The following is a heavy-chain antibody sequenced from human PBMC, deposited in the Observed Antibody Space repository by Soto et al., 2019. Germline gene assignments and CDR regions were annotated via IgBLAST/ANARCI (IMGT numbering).Heavy chain of an antibody. CDR1: GFTFGNAW. D-gene: IGHD5-18*01. CDR3: TTARLRGYSYAHY. Sequence: LRLSCAASGFTFGNAWMSWVRQSPGKGLEWVGRIKSKTDGGTTDYAAPVKGRFTISRDDSKNTLYLQMNSLKTEDTAVYYCTTARLRGYSYAHYWGQGTLVTVSS. J-gene: IGHJ4*02. V-gene: IGHV3-15*01. CDR2: IKSKTDGGTT.